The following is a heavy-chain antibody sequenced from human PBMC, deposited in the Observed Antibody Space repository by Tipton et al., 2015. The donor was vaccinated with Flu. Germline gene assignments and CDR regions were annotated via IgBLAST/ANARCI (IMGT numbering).Heavy chain of an antibody. D-gene: IGHD3-22*01. Sequence: SLRLSCAVSGFTFSSYWMSWVRQAPGKGLEWVANIKQDGSEKYYVDSVKGRFTISRDNAKNSLYLQMNSLRAEDTAVYYCARDRNYYDSSGYYFDYWGQGTLVTVSS. CDR2: IKQDGSEK. CDR1: GFTFSSYW. V-gene: IGHV3-7*01. CDR3: ARDRNYYDSSGYYFDY. J-gene: IGHJ4*02.